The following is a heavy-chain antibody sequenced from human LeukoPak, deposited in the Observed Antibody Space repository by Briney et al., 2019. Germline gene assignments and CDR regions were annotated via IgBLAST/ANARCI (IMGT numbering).Heavy chain of an antibody. Sequence: PGGSLRLPWAASGFHFNRYWKSWGRQAPGEGLEGVANIKPDGSEKYYVDSVKGRCTISRHNAKNSLYLQMNSLKAEDQAVYYCARDLLVLYYYMDVWGKGTTVTVS. CDR1: GFHFNRYW. CDR3: ARDLLVLYYYMDV. CDR2: IKPDGSEK. D-gene: IGHD2/OR15-2a*01. J-gene: IGHJ6*03. V-gene: IGHV3-7*01.